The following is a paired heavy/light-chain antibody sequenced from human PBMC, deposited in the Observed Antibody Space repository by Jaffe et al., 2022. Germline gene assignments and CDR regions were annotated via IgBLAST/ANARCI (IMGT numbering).Heavy chain of an antibody. Sequence: EVQLVESGGGLVQPGRSLRLSCAASGFTFDDYAMHWVRQAPGKGLEWVSGISWNSGSIGYADSVKGRFTISRDNAKNSLYLQMNSLRAEDTALYYCAKDAVVKSDCSSTSCYGHHPMRIPYYFDYWGQGTLVTVSS. CDR1: GFTFDDYA. J-gene: IGHJ4*02. V-gene: IGHV3-9*01. CDR2: ISWNSGSI. D-gene: IGHD2-2*01. CDR3: AKDAVVKSDCSSTSCYGHHPMRIPYYFDY.
Light chain of an antibody. J-gene: IGKJ3*01. V-gene: IGKV4-1*01. CDR3: QQYYSTPPT. CDR1: QSVLYSSNNKNY. Sequence: DIVMTQSPDSLAVSLGERATINCKSSQSVLYSSNNKNYLAWYQQKPGQPPKLLIYWASTRESGVPDRFSGSGSGTDFTLTISSLQAEDVAVYYCQQYYSTPPTFGPGTKVDIK. CDR2: WAS.